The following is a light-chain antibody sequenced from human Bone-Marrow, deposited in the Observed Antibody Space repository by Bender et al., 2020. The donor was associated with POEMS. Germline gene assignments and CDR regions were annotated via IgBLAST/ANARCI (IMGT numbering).Light chain of an antibody. CDR3: SSRSTGNTLVV. Sequence: QSALTQPASVSGSPGQSIPISCSGGSSDFGTYDYVSWYQQHPGTAPKLIIYEVIRRPSGISNRFSGAKSGNTASLTISGLQAEDEADYYCSSRSTGNTLVVFGGGTKVIVL. CDR2: EVI. J-gene: IGLJ2*01. CDR1: SSDFGTYDY. V-gene: IGLV2-14*01.